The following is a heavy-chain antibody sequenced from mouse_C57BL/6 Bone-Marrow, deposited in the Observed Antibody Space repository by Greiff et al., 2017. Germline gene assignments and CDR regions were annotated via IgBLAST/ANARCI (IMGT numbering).Heavy chain of an antibody. CDR2: IDPSDSYT. CDR3: AKGLLSPFAY. CDR1: GYTFTSYW. V-gene: IGHV1-69*01. Sequence: VQLQLPGAELVMPGASVKLSCKASGYTFTSYWMHWVKQRPGQGLEWIGEIDPSDSYTNYNQKFKGKSTLTVDKSSSTAYMQLSSLTSEDSAVYYCAKGLLSPFAYWGQGTLVTVAA. J-gene: IGHJ3*01. D-gene: IGHD2-3*01.